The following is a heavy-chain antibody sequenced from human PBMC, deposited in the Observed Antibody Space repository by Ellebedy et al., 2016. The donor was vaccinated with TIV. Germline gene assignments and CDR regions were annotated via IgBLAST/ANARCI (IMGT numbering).Heavy chain of an antibody. J-gene: IGHJ4*02. CDR2: SSYNGNT. Sequence: MPSETLSLTCSVSGVSISGHWLSWIRQPPGKGLEWIGYSSYNGNTNSNPSLKSRVTMSVDTSRNQLSLKLSSVTAADTALYYCASGPNQDFFDYWGLGTLVTVSS. D-gene: IGHD1-14*01. CDR3: ASGPNQDFFDY. V-gene: IGHV4-59*11. CDR1: GVSISGHW.